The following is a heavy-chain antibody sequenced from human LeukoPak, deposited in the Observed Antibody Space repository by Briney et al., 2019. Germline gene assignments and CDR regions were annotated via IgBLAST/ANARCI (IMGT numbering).Heavy chain of an antibody. CDR2: IDWDDDK. D-gene: IGHD3-22*01. V-gene: IGHV2-70*01. CDR1: GFSLSTSGMS. CDR3: ARTSRSDGYYWGTFDY. Sequence: ESGPTLVNPTHPLTLTCTFSGFSLSTSGMSVSWIRQPPGKALEWLALIDWDDDKYYSTSLKTRLTISKDTSKNQVVLTMTNMDPVDTATYYCARTSRSDGYYWGTFDYWGQGTLVTVSS. J-gene: IGHJ4*02.